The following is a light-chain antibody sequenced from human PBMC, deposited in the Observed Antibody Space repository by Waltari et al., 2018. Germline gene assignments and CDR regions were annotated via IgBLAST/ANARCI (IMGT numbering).Light chain of an antibody. Sequence: DIQMTQSPSSLSASVGDRVTITCRASQSISSYLNWYQQKPGNAPKLLIYAASSLQSGVPSRFSGSGSGTDFTLTISSLQPEDFETYDCEQSYSTLITFGQGTRLEIK. CDR1: QSISSY. CDR3: EQSYSTLIT. J-gene: IGKJ5*01. V-gene: IGKV1-39*01. CDR2: AAS.